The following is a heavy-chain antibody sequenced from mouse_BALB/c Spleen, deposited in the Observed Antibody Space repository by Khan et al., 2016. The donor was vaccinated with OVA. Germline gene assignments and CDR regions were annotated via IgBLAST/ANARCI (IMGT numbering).Heavy chain of an antibody. J-gene: IGHJ4*01. CDR1: GYTFTSNT. V-gene: IGHV1-4*01. D-gene: IGHD1-1*01. Sequence: QVQLQQSGAELARPGASVKMSCKAPGYTFTSNTMHWVKQRPGQGLEWIGYINPSSGYTNYNQNFKDKATLTADKSSSTAYMQLSSLTSEDSAVXYCARRTTVYTMDYWGQGTSVTVSS. CDR3: ARRTTVYTMDY. CDR2: INPSSGYT.